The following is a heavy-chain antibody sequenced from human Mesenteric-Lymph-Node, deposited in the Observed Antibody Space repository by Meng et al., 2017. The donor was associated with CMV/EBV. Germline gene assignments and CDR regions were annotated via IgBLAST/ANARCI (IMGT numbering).Heavy chain of an antibody. J-gene: IGHJ4*02. CDR1: GFTFSDYS. CDR2: ISGSSTYI. Sequence: GESLKISCAASGFTFSDYSMNWVRQAPGQGLEWVSCISGSSTYIYYADSLKGRFTISRDNAKSSVYLQINSLRAEDTAVYYCARDVGVALDSWGQGTLVTVSS. V-gene: IGHV3-21*06. D-gene: IGHD2-15*01. CDR3: ARDVGVALDS.